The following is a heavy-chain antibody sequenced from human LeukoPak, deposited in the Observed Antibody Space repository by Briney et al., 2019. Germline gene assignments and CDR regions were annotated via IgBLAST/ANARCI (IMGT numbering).Heavy chain of an antibody. V-gene: IGHV5-10-1*01. CDR2: IDPSDSYT. J-gene: IGHJ5*02. D-gene: IGHD3-10*01. CDR3: ARSLYYYGSGSPSWFDR. CDR1: GYIFTSYW. Sequence: GASLKISCKGSGYIFTSYWISWVRQLPGKGLEWMGRIDPSDSYTNYSPSFQGHVTISADKSISTAYLQWSSLKASDTAMYYCARSLYYYGSGSPSWFDRWGQGTLVTVSS.